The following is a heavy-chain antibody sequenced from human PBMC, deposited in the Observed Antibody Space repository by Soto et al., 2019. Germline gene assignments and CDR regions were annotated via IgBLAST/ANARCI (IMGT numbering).Heavy chain of an antibody. J-gene: IGHJ4*02. Sequence: GSLRLSCAASGFTFSSYWMSWVRQAPGKGLEWVANIKQDGSEKYYVDSVKGRFTISRDNAKNSLYLQMNSLRAEDTAVYYCARGSFYGEYYFDYWGQGTLVTVSS. CDR2: IKQDGSEK. D-gene: IGHD3-10*01. CDR1: GFTFSSYW. V-gene: IGHV3-7*01. CDR3: ARGSFYGEYYFDY.